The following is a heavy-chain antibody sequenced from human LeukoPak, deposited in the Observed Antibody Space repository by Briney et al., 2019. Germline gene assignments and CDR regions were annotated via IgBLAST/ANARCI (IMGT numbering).Heavy chain of an antibody. CDR1: GGSISSYY. J-gene: IGHJ4*02. V-gene: IGHV4-59*08. Sequence: PSETLSLTGTVSGGSISSYYWSWIRQPPGKGLEWIGYIYYSGSTNYNPSLKSRVTISVDTSKNQFSLKLSSVTAADTAVYYCARHGLASGYSYGFDYFDYWGQGTLVTVSS. CDR3: ARHGLASGYSYGFDYFDY. D-gene: IGHD5-18*01. CDR2: IYYSGST.